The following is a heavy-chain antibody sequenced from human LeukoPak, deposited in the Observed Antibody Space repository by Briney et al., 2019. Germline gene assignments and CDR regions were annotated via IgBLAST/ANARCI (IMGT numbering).Heavy chain of an antibody. CDR1: GYTFTSYG. V-gene: IGHV1-18*01. Sequence: ASVKVSCKASGYTFTSYGISWVRQAPGQGLEWMGWISAYNGNTNYAQKLQGRVTMTTDTSTSTAYKELSSLRSEDTAVYYCASDIAAAGENGYYYYGMDVWGKGTTVTVSS. J-gene: IGHJ6*04. D-gene: IGHD6-13*01. CDR2: ISAYNGNT. CDR3: ASDIAAAGENGYYYYGMDV.